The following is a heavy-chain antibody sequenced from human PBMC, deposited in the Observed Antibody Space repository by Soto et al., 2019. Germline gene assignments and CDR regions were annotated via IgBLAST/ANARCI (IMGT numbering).Heavy chain of an antibody. CDR2: ISGSSGST. CDR1: GFTFSSYA. Sequence: GGSLRLSCAASGFTFSSYAMSWVRQAPGKGLEWVSAISGSSGSTYYADSVKGRFTISRDNAKNSLYLQMNSLRAEDTAVYYCASHSWVRFGRGWFDPWGQGTLVTVSS. D-gene: IGHD6-13*01. J-gene: IGHJ5*02. V-gene: IGHV3-23*01. CDR3: ASHSWVRFGRGWFDP.